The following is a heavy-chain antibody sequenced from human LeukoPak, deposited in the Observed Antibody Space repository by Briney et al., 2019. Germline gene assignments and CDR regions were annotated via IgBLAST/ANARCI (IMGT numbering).Heavy chain of an antibody. V-gene: IGHV3-21*01. CDR1: GFTFSSYS. Sequence: GGSLRLSCAASGFTFSSYSMNWVRQAPGKGLEWVSSISSSSSYIYYAGSVKGRFTISRDNAKNSLYLQMNSLRAEDTAVYYCARFPPSVGVGISEGGDYWGQGTLVTVSS. CDR3: ARFPPSVGVGISEGGDY. J-gene: IGHJ4*02. D-gene: IGHD1-20*01. CDR2: ISSSSSYI.